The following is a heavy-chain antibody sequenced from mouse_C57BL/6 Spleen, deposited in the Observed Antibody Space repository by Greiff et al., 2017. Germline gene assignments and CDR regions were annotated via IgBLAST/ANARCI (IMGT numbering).Heavy chain of an antibody. CDR1: GYTFTSYW. CDR3: ARYVGFYYGSSACAMDY. CDR2: IYPGSGST. Sequence: QVQLQQPGAELVKPGASVKLSCKASGYTFTSYWITWVKQRPGQGLEWIGDIYPGSGSTNYNEKFKSKATLTVDTSSSTAYMQLSSLTSEDSAVYYCARYVGFYYGSSACAMDYWGQGTSVTVSS. D-gene: IGHD1-1*01. V-gene: IGHV1-55*01. J-gene: IGHJ4*01.